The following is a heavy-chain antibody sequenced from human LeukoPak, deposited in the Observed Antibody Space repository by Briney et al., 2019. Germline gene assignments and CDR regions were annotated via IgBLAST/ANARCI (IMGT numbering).Heavy chain of an antibody. D-gene: IGHD6-19*01. CDR1: GFTFSSYG. CDR3: AKDGYSSGIYYFDY. CDR2: ISGSGGST. Sequence: PGGSLRLSCAASGFTFSSYGMSWVRQAPGKGLEWVSAISGSGGSTYYADSVKGRFTISRDNSKNTLYLQMNSLRAEDTAVYYCAKDGYSSGIYYFDYWGQGTLVTVSS. V-gene: IGHV3-23*01. J-gene: IGHJ4*02.